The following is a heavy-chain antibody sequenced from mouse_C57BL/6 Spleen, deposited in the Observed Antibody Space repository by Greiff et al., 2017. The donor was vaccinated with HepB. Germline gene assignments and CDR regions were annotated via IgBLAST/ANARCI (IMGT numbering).Heavy chain of an antibody. Sequence: EVQLKESGPGLAKPSQSLSLTCSVTGYSITSDYWNWIRKFPGNKLEYMGYISYSGSTYYNPSLKSRISITRDTSKNQYYLQLNSVTTEDTAAYYCARSPYYYGSSYWYFDVWGTGTTVTVSS. CDR2: ISYSGST. CDR3: ARSPYYYGSSYWYFDV. J-gene: IGHJ1*03. V-gene: IGHV3-8*01. D-gene: IGHD1-1*01. CDR1: GYSITSDY.